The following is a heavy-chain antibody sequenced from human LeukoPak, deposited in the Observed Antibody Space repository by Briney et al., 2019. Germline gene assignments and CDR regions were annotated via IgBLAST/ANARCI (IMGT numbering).Heavy chain of an antibody. V-gene: IGHV3-23*01. J-gene: IGHJ4*02. CDR2: ISGSGSNS. D-gene: IGHD5-18*01. CDR3: AKDVRGYSRRVDC. Sequence: GGSLRLSCAASGFTFSVYAMSWVRQAPGKGLEWISAISGSGSNSSYADSMKGRFTISRDNSRNTLYLQINSLRAEDTATNYCAKDVRGYSRRVDCWGQGTLVTVSS. CDR1: GFTFSVYA.